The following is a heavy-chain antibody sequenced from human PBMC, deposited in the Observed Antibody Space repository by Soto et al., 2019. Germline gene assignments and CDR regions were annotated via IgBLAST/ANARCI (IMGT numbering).Heavy chain of an antibody. CDR1: GFTFDDYA. CDR2: ISWNSGSI. D-gene: IGHD6-13*01. CDR3: ALIVAAGVSVY. Sequence: EVQLVESGGGLVQPGRSLRLSCAASGFTFDDYAMHWVRQAPGKGLEWVSGISWNSGSIGYADSVKGRFTISTDNAKNSLYLQMNRLRAEDTAWYYCALIVAAGVSVYWGQGTLVIVSS. J-gene: IGHJ4*02. V-gene: IGHV3-9*01.